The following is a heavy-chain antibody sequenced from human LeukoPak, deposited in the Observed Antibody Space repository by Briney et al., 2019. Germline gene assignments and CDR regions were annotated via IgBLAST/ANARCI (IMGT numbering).Heavy chain of an antibody. Sequence: ASVKVSCKASGYTFTGYYMHWVRQAPGQGLEWMGWINPKSGGTNYAQKFAGRVTMTRDTSVSTAYMELSRLRSDDTAVYYCARPGITGTEFDPWGQGTLVIVSS. V-gene: IGHV1-2*02. CDR1: GYTFTGYY. J-gene: IGHJ5*02. D-gene: IGHD1/OR15-1a*01. CDR2: INPKSGGT. CDR3: ARPGITGTEFDP.